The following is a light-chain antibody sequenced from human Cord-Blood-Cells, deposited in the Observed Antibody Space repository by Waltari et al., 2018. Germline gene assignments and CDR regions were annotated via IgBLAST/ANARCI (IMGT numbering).Light chain of an antibody. J-gene: IGKJ1*01. CDR3: QQLNSWT. Sequence: DIQLTQSPSFLSASVGDRVTITCRASQGISSYLAWYQPKPGKAPKLLIYAASTLQSGVPSRFSGSGSGTEFTLTISSLQPEDFATYYWQQLNSWTFGQGTKVEIK. CDR1: QGISSY. V-gene: IGKV1-9*01. CDR2: AAS.